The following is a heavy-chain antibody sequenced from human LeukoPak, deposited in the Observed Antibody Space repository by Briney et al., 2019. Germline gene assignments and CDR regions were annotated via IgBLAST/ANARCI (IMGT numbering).Heavy chain of an antibody. CDR2: IYYSGST. J-gene: IGHJ4*02. D-gene: IGHD3-16*01. Sequence: SEPLSLTCTVSGGSISGSSYYWGWIRPPPGKGLEWIGSIYYSGSTYYNPSLKSRVTISVDTSKNQFSLKLSPVTAADTAVYYCARRISDYVWGSFPFDYWGQGTLVTVSS. CDR1: GGSISGSSYY. CDR3: ARRISDYVWGSFPFDY. V-gene: IGHV4-39*01.